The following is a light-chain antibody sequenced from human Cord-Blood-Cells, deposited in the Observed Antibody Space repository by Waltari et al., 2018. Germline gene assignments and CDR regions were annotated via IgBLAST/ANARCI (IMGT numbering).Light chain of an antibody. J-gene: IGLJ1*01. CDR1: SSNIRNTY. V-gene: IGLV1-51*02. CDR3: GTWDSSLSAGV. CDR2: ENN. Sequence: SVLTQPPSLSAAPGQNVTLSCSGSSSNIRNTYVSWYQQRPGTAPKLLIYENNKRPSGIPDRFSGSKSGTSATLGITGLQTGDEADYYCGTWDSSLSAGVFGTGTKVTVL.